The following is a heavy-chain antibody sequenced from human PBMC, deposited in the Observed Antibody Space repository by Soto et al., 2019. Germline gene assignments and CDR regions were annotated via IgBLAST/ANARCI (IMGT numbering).Heavy chain of an antibody. CDR2: IYYSGST. CDR1: GGSISSGGYY. J-gene: IGHJ4*02. V-gene: IGHV4-31*03. D-gene: IGHD1-26*01. Sequence: QVQLQESGPGLVKPSHTLSLTCTVSGGSISSGGYYWSWIRQHPGKGQEWIGYIYYSGSTYYNPSLKSRVTISVDTSKNQFSLKLSSVTAADTAVYYCAREGGIVGATAADYWGQGTLVTVSS. CDR3: AREGGIVGATAADY.